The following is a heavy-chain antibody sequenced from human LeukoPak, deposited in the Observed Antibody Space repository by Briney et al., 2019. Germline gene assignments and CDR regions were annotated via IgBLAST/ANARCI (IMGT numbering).Heavy chain of an antibody. D-gene: IGHD3-3*01. V-gene: IGHV1-18*01. CDR1: GYTFTSYG. CDR2: ISAYNGNT. Sequence: GASVKVSCKASGYTFTSYGISWVRQAPGQRLEWMGWISAYNGNTNYAQKLQRRVTMTTDTSTSTAYMELRSLRSDDTAVYYCARDTNAGYDFWSGYYNEQNWFDPWGQGTLVTVSS. J-gene: IGHJ5*02. CDR3: ARDTNAGYDFWSGYYNEQNWFDP.